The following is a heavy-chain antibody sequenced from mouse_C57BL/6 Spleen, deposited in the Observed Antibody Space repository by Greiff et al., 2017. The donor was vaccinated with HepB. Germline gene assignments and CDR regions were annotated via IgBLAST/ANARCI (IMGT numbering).Heavy chain of an antibody. V-gene: IGHV5-17*01. CDR1: GFTFSDYG. CDR2: ISSGSSTI. D-gene: IGHD1-1*01. Sequence: EVQRVESGGGLVKPGGSLKLSCAASGFTFSDYGMHWVRQAPEKGLEWVAYISSGSSTIYYADTVKGRFTISRDNAKNTLFLQMTSLRSEDTAMYYCARGAYYYGSSYDAMDYWGQGTSVTVSS. CDR3: ARGAYYYGSSYDAMDY. J-gene: IGHJ4*01.